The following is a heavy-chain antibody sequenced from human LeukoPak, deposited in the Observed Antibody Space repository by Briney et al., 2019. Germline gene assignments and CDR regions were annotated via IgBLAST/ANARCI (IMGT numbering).Heavy chain of an antibody. CDR3: ARTVSSAGWSADAFDI. CDR2: INWDGGST. J-gene: IGHJ3*02. D-gene: IGHD6-19*01. CDR1: GFTFDDYG. Sequence: AGGFLRLSCAASGFTFDDYGMSWARQAPGKGLEWVSGINWDGGSTGYADSVKGRFTISRDNAKNFLYLQMNSLRAEDTALYYCARTVSSAGWSADAFDIWGQGTMVTVSS. V-gene: IGHV3-20*04.